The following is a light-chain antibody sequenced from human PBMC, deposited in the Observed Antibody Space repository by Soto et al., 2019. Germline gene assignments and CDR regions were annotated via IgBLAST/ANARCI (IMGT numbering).Light chain of an antibody. CDR1: QSVSSSF. J-gene: IGKJ1*01. CDR3: QHYYSSPWT. CDR2: GAS. V-gene: IGKV3-20*01. Sequence: EIVLTQSPGTLSLSPGERATLSCRASQSVSSSFLAWYQQKPGQAPRPLIYGASSRATGIPDRFSGSGSGTDFTLTISRLEPEDFAVYYCQHYYSSPWTFGQGTKVEIK.